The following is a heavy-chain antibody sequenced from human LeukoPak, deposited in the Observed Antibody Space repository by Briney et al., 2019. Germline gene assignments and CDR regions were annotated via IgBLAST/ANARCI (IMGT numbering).Heavy chain of an antibody. CDR1: GGSISSYY. Sequence: PSETLSLTCTVSGGSISSYYWSWIRQPPGKGLEWIGRIYTSGGTNYNPSLKSRVTISVDKSKNQFSLKLSSVTAADTAVYYCARWGWPGQVTGPFDYWGQGTLVTVSS. CDR3: ARWGWPGQVTGPFDY. J-gene: IGHJ4*02. CDR2: IYTSGGT. V-gene: IGHV4-4*07. D-gene: IGHD5-24*01.